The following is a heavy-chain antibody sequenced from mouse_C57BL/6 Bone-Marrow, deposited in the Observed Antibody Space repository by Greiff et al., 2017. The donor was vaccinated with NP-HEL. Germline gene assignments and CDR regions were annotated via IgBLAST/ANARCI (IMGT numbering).Heavy chain of an antibody. J-gene: IGHJ4*01. Sequence: DVKLVESGPGLAKPSPTLSLTCSVTGYSITSDYWNWIRKFPGNKLEYMGYISSSGSTYYNPSLKRRISITRDTSKNQYYLQLNSVTTEDTATYYCARSPVWLRRNYYAMDYWGQGTSVTVSS. D-gene: IGHD2-2*01. CDR3: ARSPVWLRRNYYAMDY. CDR2: ISSSGST. V-gene: IGHV3-8*01. CDR1: GYSITSDY.